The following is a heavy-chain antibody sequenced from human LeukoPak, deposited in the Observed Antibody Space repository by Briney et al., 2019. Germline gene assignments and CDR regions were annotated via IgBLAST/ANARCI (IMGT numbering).Heavy chain of an antibody. CDR3: ARDSGRGGSCDY. CDR1: GFTFSSYG. CDR2: IRYDGSNK. D-gene: IGHD1-26*01. Sequence: GGSLRLSCEASGFTFSSYGMHWVRQAPGKGLEWVAFIRYDGSNKYYADSVKGRFTVSRDNAKNSLYLQMNDLRAEDMGVYYCARDSGRGGSCDYWGQGSLVTVSS. J-gene: IGHJ4*02. V-gene: IGHV3-30*02.